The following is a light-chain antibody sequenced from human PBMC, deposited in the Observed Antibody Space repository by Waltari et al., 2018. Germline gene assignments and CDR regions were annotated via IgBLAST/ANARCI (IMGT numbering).Light chain of an antibody. V-gene: IGKV1-27*01. Sequence: IQLTQSPSSLAVSVGDRATITCLARPGIVNFLAWYQQKPGKVPRLLISTASTLQSGVPPRFSGSGSGTEFTLTITSLQPEDVATYYCQKYNAAPLIFGGGTKVEIK. CDR3: QKYNAAPLI. CDR1: PGIVNF. CDR2: TAS. J-gene: IGKJ4*01.